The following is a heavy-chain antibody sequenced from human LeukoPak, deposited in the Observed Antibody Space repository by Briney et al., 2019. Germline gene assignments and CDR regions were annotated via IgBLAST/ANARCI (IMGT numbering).Heavy chain of an antibody. V-gene: IGHV3-48*03. CDR1: GFTFSSYE. Sequence: PGGSLRLSCAASGFTFSSYEMNWVRQAPGKGLEWVSYISSSGSTIYYADSVKGRFTISGDNAKNSLYLQMNSLRAEDTAVYYCARDGKGLAYYFDYWGQGALVTVSS. CDR2: ISSSGSTI. D-gene: IGHD6-19*01. CDR3: ARDGKGLAYYFDY. J-gene: IGHJ4*02.